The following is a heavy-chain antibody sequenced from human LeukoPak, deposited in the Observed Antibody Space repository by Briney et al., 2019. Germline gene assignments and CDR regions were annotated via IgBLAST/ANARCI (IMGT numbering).Heavy chain of an antibody. CDR3: ARDAYSSGWYSGLNWFDP. V-gene: IGHV1-8*03. CDR1: GYTFTSYD. D-gene: IGHD6-19*01. J-gene: IGHJ5*02. Sequence: ASVKVSCKASGYTFTSYDINWVRQATGQELEWMGWMNPNSGNTGYAQKFQGRVTITRNTSISTAYMELSSLRSEDTAVYYCARDAYSSGWYSGLNWFDPWGQGTLVTVSS. CDR2: MNPNSGNT.